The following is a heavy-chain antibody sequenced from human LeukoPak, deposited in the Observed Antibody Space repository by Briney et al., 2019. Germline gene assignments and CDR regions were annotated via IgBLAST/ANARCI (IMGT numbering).Heavy chain of an antibody. Sequence: GGTLRLSCAASGFTVSSNYMSWVRQAPGKGLEWVSVIYSGGSTYYADSVKGRFTISRDNSKNTLYLQMNSLRAEDTAVYYCASGYYGSGSYGYWGQGTLVTVSS. CDR2: IYSGGST. J-gene: IGHJ4*02. D-gene: IGHD3-10*01. CDR1: GFTVSSNY. V-gene: IGHV3-66*01. CDR3: ASGYYGSGSYGY.